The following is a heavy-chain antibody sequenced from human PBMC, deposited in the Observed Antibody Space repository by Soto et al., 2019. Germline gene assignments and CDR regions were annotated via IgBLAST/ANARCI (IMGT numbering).Heavy chain of an antibody. J-gene: IGHJ4*02. CDR2: ISVSVGST. Sequence: GSLRLSCAASGFTFSSYPMSWVRQAPGKGLEWVSAISVSVGSTYYADSVKGRFTISRDNSKNTLYLQMNSLRAEDTAVYYCAKDRVDSSGYYSTAAPLSDCWGQETMVTISS. V-gene: IGHV3-23*01. CDR1: GFTFSSYP. D-gene: IGHD3-22*01. CDR3: AKDRVDSSGYYSTAAPLSDC.